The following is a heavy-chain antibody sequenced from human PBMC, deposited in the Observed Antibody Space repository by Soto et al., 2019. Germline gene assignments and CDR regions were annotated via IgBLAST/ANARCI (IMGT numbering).Heavy chain of an antibody. CDR2: IRSKAYGGTT. Sequence: GGSLRLSCTASGFTFGDYAMSWFRQAPGKGLEWVGFIRSKAYGGTTEYAASVKGRFTISRDDSKSIAYLQMNSLKTEDTAVYYCTRDGMITFGGVIGPRADYWGQGTLVTVSS. V-gene: IGHV3-49*03. J-gene: IGHJ4*02. D-gene: IGHD3-16*02. CDR3: TRDGMITFGGVIGPRADY. CDR1: GFTFGDYA.